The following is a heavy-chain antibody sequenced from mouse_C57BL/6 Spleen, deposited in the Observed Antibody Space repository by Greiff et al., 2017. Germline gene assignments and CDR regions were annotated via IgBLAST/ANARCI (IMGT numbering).Heavy chain of an antibody. J-gene: IGHJ2*01. CDR3: ARQPYKTDFDY. D-gene: IGHD1-3*01. V-gene: IGHV1-82*01. CDR1: GYTFTSYW. Sequence: QVQLQQPGAELVKPGASVKLSCKASGYTFTSYWMHWVKQRPGKGLEWIGRIYPGDGDTNYNGKFKGKATLTADKSSSTAYMQLSSLTSEDSAVYFCARQPYKTDFDYWGQGTTLTVSS. CDR2: IYPGDGDT.